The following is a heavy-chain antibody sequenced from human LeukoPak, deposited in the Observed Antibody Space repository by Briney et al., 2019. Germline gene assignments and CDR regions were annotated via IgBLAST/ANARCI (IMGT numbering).Heavy chain of an antibody. CDR1: GGTFSSYA. V-gene: IGHV1-69*13. Sequence: GASVKVSCKASGGTFSSYAISWVRQAPGQGLEWMGGIIPIFGTANYAQKFQGRVTITADESTSTACMELSSLRSEDTAVYYCARAPVVPAAMPFDYWGQGTLVTVSS. CDR3: ARAPVVPAAMPFDY. J-gene: IGHJ4*02. D-gene: IGHD2-2*01. CDR2: IIPIFGTA.